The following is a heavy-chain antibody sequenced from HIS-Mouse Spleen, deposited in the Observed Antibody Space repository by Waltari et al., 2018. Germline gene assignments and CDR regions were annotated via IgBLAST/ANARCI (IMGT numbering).Heavy chain of an antibody. V-gene: IGHV4-39*07. D-gene: IGHD6-13*01. J-gene: IGHJ2*01. CDR2: IYSSGRT. CDR3: AREIPYSSSWYDWYFDL. Sequence: QLQLQESGPGLVKPSETLSLTCTVSGGSISSSSYYWGWICQPPGKGREWIGSIYSSGRTYYNPSLKSRVTISGDTSKNQFSLKLSSVTAADTAVYYCAREIPYSSSWYDWYFDLWGRGTLVTVSS. CDR1: GGSISSSSYY.